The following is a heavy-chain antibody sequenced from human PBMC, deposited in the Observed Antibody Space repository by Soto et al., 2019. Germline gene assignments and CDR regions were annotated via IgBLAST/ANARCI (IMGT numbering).Heavy chain of an antibody. V-gene: IGHV3-21*01. CDR1: GFTFSSYT. Sequence: EVQLLESGGGLVKPGGSLRLSCAASGFTFSSYTMNWVRQAPGKGLEWVSSITSSSSAIYYADSVRGRFTISRDNAKNSLYLQMTSLRAEAAAVYYCARDPNTGTYHFNYWGQGTLVTVSS. J-gene: IGHJ4*02. D-gene: IGHD1-1*01. CDR2: ITSSSSAI. CDR3: ARDPNTGTYHFNY.